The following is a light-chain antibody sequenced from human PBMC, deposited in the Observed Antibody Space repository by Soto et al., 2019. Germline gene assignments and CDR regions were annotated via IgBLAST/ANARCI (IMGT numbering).Light chain of an antibody. J-gene: IGLJ2*01. Sequence: QSVLTQPPSASGTPGQRVTISCSGSSSNIGSNYVYWYQQLPGTAPKLLIYRNNQRPSGVPDRFSGSKSGTSASLANSGLRSEDEADYYCAAWDDSLSAVVFGGGTKVTVL. CDR2: RNN. CDR3: AAWDDSLSAVV. V-gene: IGLV1-47*01. CDR1: SSNIGSNY.